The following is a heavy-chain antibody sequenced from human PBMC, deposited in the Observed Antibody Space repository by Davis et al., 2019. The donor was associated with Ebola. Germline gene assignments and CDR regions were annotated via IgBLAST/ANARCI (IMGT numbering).Heavy chain of an antibody. CDR3: ARGRITIFGVVNDY. J-gene: IGHJ4*02. CDR2: INAGNGNT. D-gene: IGHD3-3*01. V-gene: IGHV1-3*01. Sequence: ASVKVSCKASGYTFTSYYMHWVRQAPGQRLEWMGWINAGNGNTKYSQKFQGRVTITRDTSASTAYMELSSLRSEDTAVYYCARGRITIFGVVNDYWGQGTLVTVSS. CDR1: GYTFTSYY.